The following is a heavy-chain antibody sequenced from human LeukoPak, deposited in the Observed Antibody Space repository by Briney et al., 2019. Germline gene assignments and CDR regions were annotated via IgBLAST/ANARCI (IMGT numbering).Heavy chain of an antibody. CDR1: GYTFTGYY. CDR2: INPNSGGT. J-gene: IGHJ4*02. Sequence: ASVKVSCKASGYTFTGYYMHWVRQAPGQGLEWMGWINPNSGGTNYAQKLQGRVTMTTDTSTSTAYMELRSLRSDDTAVYYCARGLHYYGSGSYFASYDYWGQGTLVTVSS. CDR3: ARGLHYYGSGSYFASYDY. V-gene: IGHV1-2*02. D-gene: IGHD3-10*01.